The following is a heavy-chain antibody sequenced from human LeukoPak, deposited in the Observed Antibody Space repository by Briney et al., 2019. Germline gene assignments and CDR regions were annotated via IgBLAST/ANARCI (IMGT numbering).Heavy chain of an antibody. CDR2: ISKDGSMR. J-gene: IGHJ3*02. CDR3: AGEKFDI. V-gene: IGHV3-30*04. CDR1: GFSFSKYA. Sequence: GGSLRLSCAASGFSFSKYAMDWVRQAPGKGLEWVAIISKDGSMRYYADSVKGRFTVPRDNSNNTLSLQMNSLKSEDTAVYYCAGEKFDIWGQGTMVSVSA.